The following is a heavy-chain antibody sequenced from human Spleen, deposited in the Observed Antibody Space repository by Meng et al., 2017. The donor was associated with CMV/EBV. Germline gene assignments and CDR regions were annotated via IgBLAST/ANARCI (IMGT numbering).Heavy chain of an antibody. D-gene: IGHD3-10*01. Sequence: SVKVSCKASGYTFTDYYIQWVRQAPGQGLEWMGWIIPNSGATTSAQKFQGRLTMTSDTSISTAYLELSRLRSDDTAVYYCARSGLSLWFGYPWGQGTLVTVSS. J-gene: IGHJ5*02. CDR3: ARSGLSLWFGYP. V-gene: IGHV1-2*02. CDR2: IIPNSGAT. CDR1: GYTFTDYY.